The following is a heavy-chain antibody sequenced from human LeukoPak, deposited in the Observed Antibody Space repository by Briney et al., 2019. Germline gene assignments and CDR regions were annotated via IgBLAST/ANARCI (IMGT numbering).Heavy chain of an antibody. CDR3: ARPVGNGYFDY. V-gene: IGHV3-33*01. J-gene: IGHJ4*02. CDR1: GFTFSSYG. CDR2: IWYDGSNK. Sequence: GGSLRLSCAASGFTFSSYGMHWVRQAPGKGLEWVAVIWYDGSNKYYADSVKGRFTISRDNAKNSLYLQMSSLRAEDTAVYYCARPVGNGYFDYWGQGTLVTVSS. D-gene: IGHD2-8*01.